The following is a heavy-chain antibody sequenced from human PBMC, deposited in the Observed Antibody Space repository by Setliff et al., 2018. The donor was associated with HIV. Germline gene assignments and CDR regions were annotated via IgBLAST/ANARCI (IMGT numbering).Heavy chain of an antibody. Sequence: SETLSLTCTVSGGSISGGGYYWTWIRQYPGRGLEWIGYIYFSGTTNYNPSLKSRVTISVDTSKNQFSLNLNSVTAADTAVYYCARAISAAGIAPFDFWGQGTLVTVSS. CDR3: ARAISAAGIAPFDF. CDR2: IYFSGTT. CDR1: GGSISGGGYY. V-gene: IGHV4-61*08. D-gene: IGHD6-13*01. J-gene: IGHJ4*02.